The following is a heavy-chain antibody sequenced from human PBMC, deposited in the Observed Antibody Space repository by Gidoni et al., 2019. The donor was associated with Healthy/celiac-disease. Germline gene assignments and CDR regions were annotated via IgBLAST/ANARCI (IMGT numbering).Heavy chain of an antibody. D-gene: IGHD3-3*01. CDR3: TRASILHKSWSGYRRPHLKSFDY. Sequence: EVQLVESGGGLVQPGRSLRLSYTASGFTFGDYAMSWFRRAPGKGLEWVGFIRSKAYGGTTEYAASVKGRFTISRDDSKSIAYLQMNSLKTEDTAVYYCTRASILHKSWSGYRRPHLKSFDYWGQGTLVTVSS. V-gene: IGHV3-49*03. CDR2: IRSKAYGGTT. J-gene: IGHJ4*02. CDR1: GFTFGDYA.